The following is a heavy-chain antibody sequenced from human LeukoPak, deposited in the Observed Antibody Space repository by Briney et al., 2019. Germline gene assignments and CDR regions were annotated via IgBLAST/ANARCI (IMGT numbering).Heavy chain of an antibody. CDR1: GGSISSGGYY. V-gene: IGHV4-31*03. CDR2: IYYSGST. Sequence: SETLSLTCTVSGGSISSGGYYWSWIRQHPGKGLEWIGYIYYSGSTYYNPSLKSRVTISVDTSKNQFSLKLSSVTAADTAVYYCARDQSPYCGGDCYLGWFDPWGQRTLVTVSS. J-gene: IGHJ5*02. CDR3: ARDQSPYCGGDCYLGWFDP. D-gene: IGHD2-21*02.